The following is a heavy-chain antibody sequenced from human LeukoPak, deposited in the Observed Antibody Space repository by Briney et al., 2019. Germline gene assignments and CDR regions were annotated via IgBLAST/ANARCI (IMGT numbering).Heavy chain of an antibody. CDR1: VFTFSSYS. D-gene: IGHD3-16*01. V-gene: IGHV3-21*03. Sequence: GRSLRLSCAASVFTFSSYSMNWVRQAPAKGLEWVSSISNNSSYIYYADSVKDRYTIPRHNPKNSLYLQMNSLRSEHTAVYYCARASGGGYIYYYYMDVWGKGTTVTVSS. CDR2: ISNNSSYI. J-gene: IGHJ6*03. CDR3: ARASGGGYIYYYYMDV.